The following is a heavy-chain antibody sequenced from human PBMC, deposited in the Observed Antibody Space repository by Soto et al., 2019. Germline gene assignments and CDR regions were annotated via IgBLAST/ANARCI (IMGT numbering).Heavy chain of an antibody. Sequence: ASVKVSCKASGYTFTSYGISWVRQAPGQGLEWMGWNSAYNGNTNYAQKLQGRVTMTADTSTSTAYMERRSLRSDDTAGYYCARVDFSSISFYDAFGILGQGTMVTVSS. V-gene: IGHV1-18*01. CDR2: NSAYNGNT. D-gene: IGHD2-2*01. CDR3: ARVDFSSISFYDAFGI. J-gene: IGHJ3*02. CDR1: GYTFTSYG.